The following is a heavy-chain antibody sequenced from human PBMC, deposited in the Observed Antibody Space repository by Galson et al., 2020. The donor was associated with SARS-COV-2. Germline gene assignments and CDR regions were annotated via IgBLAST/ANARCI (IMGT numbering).Heavy chain of an antibody. Sequence: GGSLRLSCAASGFTFSSYAMHWVRQAPGKGLEWVAVISYDGSNKYYADSVKGRFTISRDNSKNTLYLQMNSLRAEDTAVYYCARPYSGSYHSKVDYWGQGTLVTVSS. CDR3: ARPYSGSYHSKVDY. CDR1: GFTFSSYA. J-gene: IGHJ4*02. CDR2: ISYDGSNK. V-gene: IGHV3-30*04. D-gene: IGHD1-26*01.